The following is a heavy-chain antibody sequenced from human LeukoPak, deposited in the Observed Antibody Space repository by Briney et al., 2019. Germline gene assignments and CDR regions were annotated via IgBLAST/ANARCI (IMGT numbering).Heavy chain of an antibody. CDR2: ISYDGTNK. CDR1: GFTFSNYD. Sequence: GGSLRLSCAASGFTFSNYDMHWVRQAPGKGLEWVAVISYDGTNKYYVDSVKGRFTISRDNSKNTLHLQMNSLRAEDTAVYYCAKDDRGNEAPVDYWGQGTLVTVSS. J-gene: IGHJ4*02. CDR3: AKDDRGNEAPVDY. V-gene: IGHV3-30*18.